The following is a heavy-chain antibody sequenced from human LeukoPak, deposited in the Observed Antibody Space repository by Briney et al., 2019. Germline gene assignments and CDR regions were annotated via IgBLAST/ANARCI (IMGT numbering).Heavy chain of an antibody. CDR2: IYYSGGT. CDR1: GGSISSYY. CDR3: ARDQGDSYGFFDY. Sequence: SETLSLTCTVSGGSISSYYWSWIRQPPGKGLEWIGYIYYSGGTNYNPSLKSRVTISVDTSKNQFSLKLSSVTAADTAVYYCARDQGDSYGFFDYWGQGTLVTVSS. D-gene: IGHD5-18*01. V-gene: IGHV4-59*01. J-gene: IGHJ4*02.